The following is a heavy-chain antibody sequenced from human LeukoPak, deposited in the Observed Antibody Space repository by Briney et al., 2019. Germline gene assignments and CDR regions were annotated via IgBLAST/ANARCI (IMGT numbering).Heavy chain of an antibody. D-gene: IGHD3-3*01. CDR3: AKDYSDFWSGYDDYYYYYMDV. CDR2: IQVDGRET. CDR1: GFSLSSSA. Sequence: PGGSLRLSCAASGFSLSSSAMDWVRHTPGKGLEWVAFIQVDGRETRYADSVKGRFTISRDNSKNTLYLQMNSLRAEDTAVYYCAKDYSDFWSGYDDYYYYYMDVWGKGTTVTVSS. V-gene: IGHV3-30*02. J-gene: IGHJ6*03.